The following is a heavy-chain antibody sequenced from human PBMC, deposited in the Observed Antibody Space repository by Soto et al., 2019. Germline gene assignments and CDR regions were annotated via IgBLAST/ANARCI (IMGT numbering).Heavy chain of an antibody. J-gene: IGHJ6*02. CDR3: ARDRQSIAALHRLPPRRYGMDV. CDR2: IIPIFGTA. Sequence: ASVKVSCKASGGTFSSYAISWVRQAPGQGLEWMGGIIPIFGTANYAQKFQGRVTITADESTSTAYMELSSLRSEDTAVYYCARDRQSIAALHRLPPRRYGMDVWGQGTTVTVSS. D-gene: IGHD6-6*01. V-gene: IGHV1-69*13. CDR1: GGTFSSYA.